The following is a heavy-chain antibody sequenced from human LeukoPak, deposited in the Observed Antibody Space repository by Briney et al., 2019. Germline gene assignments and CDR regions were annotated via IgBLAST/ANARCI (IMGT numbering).Heavy chain of an antibody. Sequence: GGSLRLSCAASGFTFSSYAMHWVRQAPGKGLEWVAVISYDGSNKYYADSVKGRFTIPRDNSKNTLYLQMNSLRAEDTAVYYCAREGLLELLLIDYWGQGTLVTVSS. CDR3: AREGLLELLLIDY. CDR2: ISYDGSNK. J-gene: IGHJ4*02. D-gene: IGHD1-26*01. V-gene: IGHV3-30-3*01. CDR1: GFTFSSYA.